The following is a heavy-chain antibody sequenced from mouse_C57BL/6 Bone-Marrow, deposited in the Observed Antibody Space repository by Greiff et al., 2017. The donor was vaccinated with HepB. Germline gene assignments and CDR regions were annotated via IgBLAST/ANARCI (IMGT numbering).Heavy chain of an antibody. V-gene: IGHV1-50*01. Sequence: VQLQQPGAELVKPGASVKLSCKASGYTFTSYWMQWVKQRPGQGLEWIGEIDPSDSYTNYNQKFKGKATLTVDTSSSTAYMQLSSLTSEDSAVYYGARAVVPDYWGQGTTLTVSS. CDR2: IDPSDSYT. CDR3: ARAVVPDY. J-gene: IGHJ2*01. D-gene: IGHD1-1*01. CDR1: GYTFTSYW.